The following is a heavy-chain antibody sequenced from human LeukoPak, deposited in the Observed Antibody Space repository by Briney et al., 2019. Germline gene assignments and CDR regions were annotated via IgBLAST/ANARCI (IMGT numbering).Heavy chain of an antibody. CDR1: GFSFSSCA. D-gene: IGHD6-13*01. V-gene: IGHV3-23*01. CDR3: AKGVSSTWYWPFDY. CDR2: ISGDGRNT. Sequence: GGSLRLSCAASGFSFSSCAMSWVRQAPGKGLEWVSGISGDGRNTYYAASVKGRFTISRDYSKNTLCLQMSSLRADDTAVYYCAKGVSSTWYWPFDYWGQGTLVTVSS. J-gene: IGHJ4*02.